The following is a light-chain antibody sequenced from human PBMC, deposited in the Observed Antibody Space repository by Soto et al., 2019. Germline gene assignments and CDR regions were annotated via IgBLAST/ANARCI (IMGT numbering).Light chain of an antibody. CDR1: QGIRTD. CDR2: AAS. Sequence: DIQMTQSPSSLSASVGDRVTITCRASQGIRTDLAWYQQKPGKVPQPLIYAASTLESGVPSRFSGSGSGTDFTLTISSLQPEDVATYYCQKYKTAPWTFGQGTKVDIK. J-gene: IGKJ1*01. V-gene: IGKV1-27*01. CDR3: QKYKTAPWT.